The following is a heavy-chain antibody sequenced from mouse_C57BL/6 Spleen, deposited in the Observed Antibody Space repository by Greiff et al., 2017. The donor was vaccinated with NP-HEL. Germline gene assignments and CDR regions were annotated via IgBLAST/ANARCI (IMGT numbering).Heavy chain of an antibody. Sequence: EVKLEESGGGLVKPGGSLKLSCAASGFTFSDYGMHWVRQAPEKGLEWVAYISSGSSTIYYADTVKGRFTLSRDNAKNTLFLQMTSLRSEDTAMYYCATGGFAYWGQGTLVTVSA. J-gene: IGHJ3*01. CDR2: ISSGSSTI. CDR1: GFTFSDYG. CDR3: ATGGFAY. V-gene: IGHV5-17*01.